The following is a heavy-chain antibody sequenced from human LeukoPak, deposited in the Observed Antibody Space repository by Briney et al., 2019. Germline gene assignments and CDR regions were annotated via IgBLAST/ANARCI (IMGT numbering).Heavy chain of an antibody. CDR2: ISDSGGST. J-gene: IGHJ4*02. CDR3: AKRGVVIRVILVGFHKEAYYFDS. CDR1: GITLSNYG. Sequence: PGGSLRLSCAVSGITLSNYGMSWVRQAPGKGLEWGAGISDSGGSTNYADSVKGRFTISRDNPKNTLYLQTNSLRAEDTAVYFCAKRGVVIRVILVGFHKEAYYFDSWGQGALVTVSS. D-gene: IGHD3-22*01. V-gene: IGHV3-23*01.